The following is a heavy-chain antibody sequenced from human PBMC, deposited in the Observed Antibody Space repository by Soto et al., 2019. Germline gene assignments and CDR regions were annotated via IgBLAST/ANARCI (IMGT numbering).Heavy chain of an antibody. V-gene: IGHV3-53*01. D-gene: IGHD3-10*01. J-gene: IGHJ6*02. CDR1: GFTVSSNY. Sequence: EVQLVESGGGLIQPGGSLRLSCAASGFTVSSNYMSWVRQAPGEGLEWAPGIYSGGSTYYADSLKCRFTISSDNSKNSLYLQMNSRGAGDPDVDYCARGPHYYGSGRAEYYGMDVWGQGTTVTVSS. CDR3: ARGPHYYGSGRAEYYGMDV. CDR2: IYSGGST.